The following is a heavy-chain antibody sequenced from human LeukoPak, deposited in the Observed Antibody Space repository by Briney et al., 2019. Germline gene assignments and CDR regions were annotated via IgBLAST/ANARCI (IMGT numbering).Heavy chain of an antibody. Sequence: GESLKISCKGSGYSFTSYWIGWVRQMPGEGLEWMGIIYPGDSDTRYSPSFQGQVTISADKSISTAYLQWSSLKASDTAMYYCARQGFKWLTSLWFDPWGQGTLVTVSS. CDR1: GYSFTSYW. V-gene: IGHV5-51*01. J-gene: IGHJ5*02. CDR3: ARQGFKWLTSLWFDP. CDR2: IYPGDSDT. D-gene: IGHD3-22*01.